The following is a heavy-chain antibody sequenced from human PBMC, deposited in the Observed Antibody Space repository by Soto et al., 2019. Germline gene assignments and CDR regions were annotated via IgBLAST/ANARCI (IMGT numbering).Heavy chain of an antibody. Sequence: ESLKISCKGSGYSFTSYWISWVRQMPGKGLEWMGRIDPSDSYTNYSPSFQGHVTISADKSISTAYLQWSSLKASDTAMYYCARSYYYDSSGATTHFDYWGQGTLVTVSS. CDR1: GYSFTSYW. D-gene: IGHD3-22*01. V-gene: IGHV5-10-1*01. J-gene: IGHJ4*02. CDR2: IDPSDSYT. CDR3: ARSYYYDSSGATTHFDY.